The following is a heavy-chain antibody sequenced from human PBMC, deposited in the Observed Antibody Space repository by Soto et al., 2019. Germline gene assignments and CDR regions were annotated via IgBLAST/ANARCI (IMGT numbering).Heavy chain of an antibody. J-gene: IGHJ6*03. CDR3: ARIPNYDFWSGYSPIEYYYYMDV. V-gene: IGHV3-7*01. CDR1: GFTFSSYW. CDR2: IKQDGSEK. D-gene: IGHD3-3*01. Sequence: GGSLRLSCAASGFTFSSYWMSWVRQAPGKGLEWVANIKQDGSEKYYVDSVKGRFTISRDNSKNTLYLQMNSLRAEDTAVYYCARIPNYDFWSGYSPIEYYYYMDVWGKGTTVTV.